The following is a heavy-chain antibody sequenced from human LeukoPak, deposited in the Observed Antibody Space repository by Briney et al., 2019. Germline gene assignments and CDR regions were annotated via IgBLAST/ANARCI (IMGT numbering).Heavy chain of an antibody. CDR1: GFTFSSYA. J-gene: IGHJ4*02. V-gene: IGHV3-30*04. Sequence: GSLRLSCAASGFTFSSYAMHWVRQAPGKGLEWVALIPYDGSNKYYADSVKGRFTVSRDNSKNTLYLQMNSLRAEDTAVYYCAKDHGSGSFDYWGQGTLVTVSS. CDR3: AKDHGSGSFDY. CDR2: IPYDGSNK. D-gene: IGHD3-10*01.